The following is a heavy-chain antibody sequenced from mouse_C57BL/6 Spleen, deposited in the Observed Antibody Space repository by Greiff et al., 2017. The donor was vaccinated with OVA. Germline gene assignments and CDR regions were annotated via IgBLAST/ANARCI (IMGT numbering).Heavy chain of an antibody. CDR2: IYPSDSET. V-gene: IGHV1-61*01. CDR1: GSTFPSYW. J-gene: IGHJ4*01. CDR3: ARFEGYDYDGYAMDY. Sequence: QVQLQQPGAELVRPGSSVKLSCKASGSTFPSYWMDWVKQRPGQGLEWIGNIYPSDSETHYNQKFKDKATLTVDKSSSTAYMQLSSLTSEDSAVYYCARFEGYDYDGYAMDYWGLGTSVTVSS. D-gene: IGHD2-4*01.